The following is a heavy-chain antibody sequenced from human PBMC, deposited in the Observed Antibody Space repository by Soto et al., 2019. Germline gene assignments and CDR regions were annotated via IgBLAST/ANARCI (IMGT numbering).Heavy chain of an antibody. CDR1: GGTFSSYA. CDR3: ARVWKGYGSGSYPTYYYYYGMDV. D-gene: IGHD3-10*01. Sequence: QVQLVQSGAEVKKPGSSVKVSCKASGGTFSSYAISWVRQAPGQGLEWMGGVIPIFGTANYAQKFQGRVTITADESTSTAYMELSSLRSEDTAVYYCARVWKGYGSGSYPTYYYYYGMDVWGQGTTVTVSS. CDR2: VIPIFGTA. V-gene: IGHV1-69*01. J-gene: IGHJ6*02.